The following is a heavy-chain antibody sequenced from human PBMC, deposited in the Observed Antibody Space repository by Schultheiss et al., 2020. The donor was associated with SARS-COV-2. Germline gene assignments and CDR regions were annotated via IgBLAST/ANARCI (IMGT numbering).Heavy chain of an antibody. D-gene: IGHD3-10*01. CDR3: ARDDGFGELLRDY. V-gene: IGHV1-69*13. J-gene: IGHJ4*02. Sequence: SVKVSCKASGYTFTSYGISWVRQAPGQGLEWMGGIIPIFGTANYAQKFQGRVTITADESTSTAYMELSSLRSEDTAVYYCARDDGFGELLRDYWGQGTLVTVSS. CDR2: IIPIFGTA. CDR1: GYTFTSYG.